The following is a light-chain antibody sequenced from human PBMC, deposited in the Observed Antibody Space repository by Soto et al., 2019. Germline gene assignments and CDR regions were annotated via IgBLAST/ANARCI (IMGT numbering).Light chain of an antibody. Sequence: VMTQSPTTLSVSPGERATLSCRASHSVGSNLAWYQQNPGQAPRLLIYGASTRATGVHARFSGSGSATQFTLTSSSLQSEAFGFYYCQQYKQWSVAFGGGTKVESK. V-gene: IGKV3-15*01. CDR3: QQYKQWSVA. CDR1: HSVGSN. CDR2: GAS. J-gene: IGKJ4*01.